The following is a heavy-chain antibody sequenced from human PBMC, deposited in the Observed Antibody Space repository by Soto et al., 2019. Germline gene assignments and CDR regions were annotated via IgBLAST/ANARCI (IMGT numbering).Heavy chain of an antibody. CDR1: GFTFSSYA. V-gene: IGHV3-23*01. CDR2: NSGSGGST. Sequence: GGSLRLSCAASGFTFSSYAMSWVRQSPGKGLGWVSANSGSGGSTYYADSVKVRFTIIRHNPKNTLYLQMNSLRGEDTSVYYCAKDPVVVVPGYWGQGTLVTVSA. CDR3: AKDPVVVVPGY. D-gene: IGHD2-15*01. J-gene: IGHJ4*02.